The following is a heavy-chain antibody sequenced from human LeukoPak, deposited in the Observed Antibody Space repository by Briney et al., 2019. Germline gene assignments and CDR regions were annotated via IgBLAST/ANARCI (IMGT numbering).Heavy chain of an antibody. CDR1: GFTVSSNY. CDR2: IYSGGST. V-gene: IGHV3-66*02. D-gene: IGHD3-22*01. J-gene: IGHJ4*02. CDR3: ARDGDYYDSSGYGLFDY. Sequence: GGSLRLSCAASGFTVSSNYMSWVRQAPGKGLEWGSVIYSGGSTYYADSVKGRFTISRDNSTHTLYLQMNRLSAEDTAVYYCARDGDYYDSSGYGLFDYWGQGTLVTVS.